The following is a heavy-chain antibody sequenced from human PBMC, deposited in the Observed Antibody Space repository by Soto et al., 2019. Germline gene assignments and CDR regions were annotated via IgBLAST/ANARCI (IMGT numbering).Heavy chain of an antibody. CDR2: IDPSDSYT. CDR3: ARQGITGTTGKNYYYYGMDV. D-gene: IGHD1-7*01. Sequence: PXESLKISCKGCGYSFTSYWISWVRQMPGKGLEWMGRIDPSDSYTNYSPSFQGHVTISADKSISTAYLQWSSLKASDTAMYYCARQGITGTTGKNYYYYGMDVWGQGTTVTVSS. J-gene: IGHJ6*02. CDR1: GYSFTSYW. V-gene: IGHV5-10-1*01.